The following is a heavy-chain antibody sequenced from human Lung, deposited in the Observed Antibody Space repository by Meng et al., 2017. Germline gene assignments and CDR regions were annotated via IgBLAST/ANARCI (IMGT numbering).Heavy chain of an antibody. Sequence: QIPLQESGPTLVKPTQTLTLTCPFSGFSLSTSGVGVGWIRQPPGKALEWLALIYWDDDKRYSPSLKSGLTITKDTSKNQVVLTMTNMDPVDTATYYCAHASYYYDSSGYKFFDYWGQGTLVTVSS. CDR1: GFSLSTSGVG. D-gene: IGHD3-22*01. CDR2: IYWDDDK. CDR3: AHASYYYDSSGYKFFDY. J-gene: IGHJ4*02. V-gene: IGHV2-5*02.